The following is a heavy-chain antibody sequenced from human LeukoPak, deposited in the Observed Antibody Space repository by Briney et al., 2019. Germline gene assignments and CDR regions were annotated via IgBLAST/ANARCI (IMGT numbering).Heavy chain of an antibody. Sequence: GGSLRLSCAASGFTFSSYGVHWVRQAPGKGLEWVAFIRYDGSNKYYADSVKGRFTISRDNSKNTLYLQMNSLRAEDTAVYYCAKKPHSSGWYSVHGYFDYWGQGTLVTVSS. CDR1: GFTFSSYG. V-gene: IGHV3-30*02. CDR2: IRYDGSNK. D-gene: IGHD6-19*01. CDR3: AKKPHSSGWYSVHGYFDY. J-gene: IGHJ4*02.